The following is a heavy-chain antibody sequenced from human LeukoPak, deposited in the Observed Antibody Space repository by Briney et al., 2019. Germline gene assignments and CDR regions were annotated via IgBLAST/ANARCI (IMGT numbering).Heavy chain of an antibody. D-gene: IGHD1-26*01. Sequence: PGGSLRLSCAASGFTFSSYWMHWVRQAPGKGLVWVSRINSDGSSTSYADSVKGRFTISRDNAKNTLYLQMNSLRAEDTAVYYCARAMNIKVGATSFDSWGQGTLVTVSS. V-gene: IGHV3-74*01. CDR2: INSDGSST. CDR3: ARAMNIKVGATSFDS. J-gene: IGHJ4*02. CDR1: GFTFSSYW.